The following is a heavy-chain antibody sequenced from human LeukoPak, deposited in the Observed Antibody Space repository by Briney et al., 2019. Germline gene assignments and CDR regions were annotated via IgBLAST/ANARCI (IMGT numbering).Heavy chain of an antibody. D-gene: IGHD6-6*01. J-gene: IGHJ4*02. CDR3: ARGRAARRHYFDY. V-gene: IGHV4-39*07. CDR2: IYYSGST. Sequence: SETLSLTCTVSGGSISSSSYYWGWIRQPPGKGLEWIGSIYYSGSTYYNPSLKSRVTISVDTSKNQFSLKLSSVTAADTAVYYCARGRAARRHYFDYWGQGTLVTVSS. CDR1: GGSISSSSYY.